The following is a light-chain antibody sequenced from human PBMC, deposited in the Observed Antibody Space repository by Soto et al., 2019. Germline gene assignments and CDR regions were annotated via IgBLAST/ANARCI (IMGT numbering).Light chain of an antibody. V-gene: IGLV1-47*01. CDR1: SSNIGGNY. Sequence: QTVVTQPPSASGTPGQRVTISCSGSSSNIGGNYVYWYQQLPGTAPKLLIYRNNQRPSGVPDRFSGSKSGTSASLAISGLRSEDEADYYCAAWDDSLSGLVFGTGTKLTVL. CDR3: AAWDDSLSGLV. J-gene: IGLJ1*01. CDR2: RNN.